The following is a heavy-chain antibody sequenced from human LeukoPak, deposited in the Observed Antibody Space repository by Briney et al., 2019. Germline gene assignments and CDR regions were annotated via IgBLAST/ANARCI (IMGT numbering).Heavy chain of an antibody. V-gene: IGHV4-59*01. CDR2: IYYSGST. D-gene: IGHD6-19*01. CDR3: ARDSSGWYHWFNP. J-gene: IGHJ5*02. Sequence: SETLSLTCTVSGGSISSYYWSWIRQPPGKGLEWIGYIYYSGSTNYNPSLKSRVTISVDTSKNQFSLKLSSVTAADTAVYYCARDSSGWYHWFNPWGQGTLVTVSS. CDR1: GGSISSYY.